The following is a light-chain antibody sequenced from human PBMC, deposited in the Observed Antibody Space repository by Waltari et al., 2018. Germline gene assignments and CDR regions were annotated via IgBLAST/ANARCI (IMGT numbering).Light chain of an antibody. V-gene: IGKV3-11*01. CDR2: YAS. J-gene: IGKJ2*01. Sequence: EIVLTQSPATLSLSPGERATLSCSASQGLITSLAWYQQKPGQAPRLLIYYASKRATGIPARFSGSGSGTDFTLTISSLEPEDFALYYCQHRSDWPRYTFGQGTKLEIK. CDR1: QGLITS. CDR3: QHRSDWPRYT.